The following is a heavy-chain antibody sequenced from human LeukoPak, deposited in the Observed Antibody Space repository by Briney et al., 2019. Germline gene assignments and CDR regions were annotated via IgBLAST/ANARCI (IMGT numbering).Heavy chain of an antibody. CDR1: GFTFCTNW. V-gene: IGHV3-7*05. J-gene: IGHJ5*02. Sequence: GGSLRLSCAASGFTFCTNWMDWVRLAPGKRPEWVANINQDGSETYYVDSVKGRFTISRDNPKSSLYLQMNSLRAEDTAVYFCARYIRSGPNISWGAGALVTVSS. CDR2: INQDGSET. CDR3: ARYIRSGPNIS. D-gene: IGHD1-14*01.